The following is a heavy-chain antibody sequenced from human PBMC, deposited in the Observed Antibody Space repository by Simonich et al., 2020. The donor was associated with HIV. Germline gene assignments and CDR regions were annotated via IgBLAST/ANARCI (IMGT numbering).Heavy chain of an antibody. CDR3: ARGRRDYGSGKSFDY. J-gene: IGHJ4*02. CDR2: ILYDGSNK. D-gene: IGHD3-10*01. V-gene: IGHV3-33*01. CDR1: GFTLSRYG. Sequence: QVQLVESGGGVVQTGRSLRCSGEGSGFTLSRYGMHWVRQDPVKWLEWRSVILYDGSNKYYADSVKGRFTISRDNSKNTLYLQMNSLRAEDTAVYYCARGRRDYGSGKSFDYWGQGTLVTVSS.